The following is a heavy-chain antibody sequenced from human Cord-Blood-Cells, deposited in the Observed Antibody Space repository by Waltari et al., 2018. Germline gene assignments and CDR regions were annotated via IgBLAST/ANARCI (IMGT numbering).Heavy chain of an antibody. D-gene: IGHD6-19*01. CDR1: GFTFSSYG. CDR3: ARDRGIAVAGTDFDY. CDR2: IWYDGSNK. Sequence: QVQLVESGGGVVQPGRSLRLYCAASGFTFSSYGMHWVRQAPGKGLGWVAVIWYDGSNKYYADSVKGRFTISRDNSKNTLYLQMNSLRAEDTAVYYCARDRGIAVAGTDFDYWGQGTLVTVSS. V-gene: IGHV3-33*01. J-gene: IGHJ4*02.